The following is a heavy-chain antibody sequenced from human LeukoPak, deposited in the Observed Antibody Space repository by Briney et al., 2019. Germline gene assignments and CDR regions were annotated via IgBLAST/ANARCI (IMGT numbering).Heavy chain of an antibody. Sequence: GGSLGLSCAASGFTFSSYGMHWVRQAPGKGLEWVAFIRYDGSNKYYADSVKGRFTISRDNSKNTLYLQMNSLRAEDTAVYYCAKDQYYDSSGYYPAEYFQHWGQGTLVTVSS. D-gene: IGHD3-22*01. CDR2: IRYDGSNK. CDR3: AKDQYYDSSGYYPAEYFQH. V-gene: IGHV3-30*02. J-gene: IGHJ1*01. CDR1: GFTFSSYG.